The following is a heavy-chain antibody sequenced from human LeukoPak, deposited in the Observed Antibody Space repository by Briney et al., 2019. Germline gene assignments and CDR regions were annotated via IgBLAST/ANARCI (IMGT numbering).Heavy chain of an antibody. CDR2: INPNGGNT. V-gene: IGHV1-46*01. CDR3: ARERRAWGEDF. Sequence: ASVKVSCKASGYTFTDYYIHWVRQAPGQGLEWVGLINPNGGNTGYAQRFQGRVTVTTDTSTSTVFMELNSLQSEDTAVYYCARERRAWGEDFWGQGTLVTVSS. D-gene: IGHD3-16*01. J-gene: IGHJ4*02. CDR1: GYTFTDYY.